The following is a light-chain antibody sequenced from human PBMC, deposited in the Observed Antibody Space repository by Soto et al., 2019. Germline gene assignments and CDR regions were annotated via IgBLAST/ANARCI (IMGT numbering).Light chain of an antibody. Sequence: EFVFTQSPGTLSLSTGERATLSCRASQTVRNNYLAWYQQKPGQAPRLLIYDASSRATGIPDRFSGGGSGTDFTLTISRLEPEDFAVYYCQQYGISPETFGHGSNVDI. CDR1: QTVRNNY. CDR2: DAS. J-gene: IGKJ1*01. V-gene: IGKV3-20*01. CDR3: QQYGISPET.